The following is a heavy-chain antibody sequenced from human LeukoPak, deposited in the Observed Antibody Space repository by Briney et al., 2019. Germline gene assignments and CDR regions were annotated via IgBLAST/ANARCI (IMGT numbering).Heavy chain of an antibody. Sequence: GGSLRLSCTASGFTFSTYNMNWVRQAPGKGLEWVSSISSSGSYIYFADSVKGRFTISRDNAKNSLYLQMNSLRAEDTAVYYCAKVDRDGYNSIDYWGQGTLVTVSS. CDR2: ISSSGSYI. CDR1: GFTFSTYN. V-gene: IGHV3-21*01. D-gene: IGHD5-24*01. J-gene: IGHJ4*02. CDR3: AKVDRDGYNSIDY.